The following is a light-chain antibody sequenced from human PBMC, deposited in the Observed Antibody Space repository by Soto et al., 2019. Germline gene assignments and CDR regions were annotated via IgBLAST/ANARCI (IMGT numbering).Light chain of an antibody. CDR1: QGISSA. Sequence: IQLTQYPSSLAESVGDTVTITCRASQGISSALAWYQQNPGKTPKLLIYAVSTLQSGVPSRVSGSGSGTHFALAIISLQPEDFANYYCQQLDSFPLTVGGGTTVDI. V-gene: IGKV1-9*01. J-gene: IGKJ4*01. CDR2: AVS. CDR3: QQLDSFPLT.